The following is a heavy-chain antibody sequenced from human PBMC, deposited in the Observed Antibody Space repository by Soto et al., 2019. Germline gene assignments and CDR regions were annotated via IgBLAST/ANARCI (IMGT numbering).Heavy chain of an antibody. CDR3: TRLNYYDTSGYPYFFDY. J-gene: IGHJ4*02. D-gene: IGHD3-22*01. CDR2: VHYVGTT. CDR1: GDSMSEFY. V-gene: IGHV4-59*12. Sequence: PSETLSLTCSVSGDSMSEFYWSWIRQSPGQGLEWIGYVHYVGTTKYNPSHKSRVTISVDTSKKQFSLNLRSVTAADTAVYYCTRLNYYDTSGYPYFFDYWGQGAPVTVSS.